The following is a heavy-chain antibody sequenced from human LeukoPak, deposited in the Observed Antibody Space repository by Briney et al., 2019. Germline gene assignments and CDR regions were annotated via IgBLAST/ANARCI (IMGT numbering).Heavy chain of an antibody. CDR1: GFTFRSFA. D-gene: IGHD3-22*01. CDR2: ISGGGDFT. J-gene: IGHJ6*03. CDR3: AKSVFDSSGDPYMDV. Sequence: GGSLRLSCAASGFTFRSFAMNWVRQAPGKGLECVSAISGGGDFTKYADSVKGRFTISRDNSKSTLYLQMNSLRAEDTAVYYCAKSVFDSSGDPYMDVWGKGTTVTISS. V-gene: IGHV3-23*01.